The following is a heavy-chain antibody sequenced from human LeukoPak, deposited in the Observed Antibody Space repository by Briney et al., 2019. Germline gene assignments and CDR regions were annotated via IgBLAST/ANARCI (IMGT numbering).Heavy chain of an antibody. V-gene: IGHV1-18*04. CDR2: ISAYNGNT. CDR3: ARDLRITMVRGLARFDY. J-gene: IGHJ4*02. D-gene: IGHD3-10*01. Sequence: ASVKVSCKASGYTFTSYGISWVRQAPGQGLEWVGWISAYNGNTNYAQKLQGRVTMTTDTSTSTAYMELRSLRSDDTAVYYCARDLRITMVRGLARFDYWGQGTLVTVSS. CDR1: GYTFTSYG.